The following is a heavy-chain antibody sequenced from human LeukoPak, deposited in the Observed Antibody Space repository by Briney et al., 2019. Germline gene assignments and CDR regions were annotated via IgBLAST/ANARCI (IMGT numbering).Heavy chain of an antibody. CDR1: GGSISSGSYY. Sequence: SSQTLSLTCTVSGGSISSGSYYWSWIRQPAGKGLEWIGGIYTSGSTNYNPSLKSRVTISVDTSKNQFSLKLSSVTAADTAVYYCARVVALGGNKIDYWGQGTLVTVSS. D-gene: IGHD4-23*01. CDR2: IYTSGST. CDR3: ARVVALGGNKIDY. V-gene: IGHV4-61*02. J-gene: IGHJ4*02.